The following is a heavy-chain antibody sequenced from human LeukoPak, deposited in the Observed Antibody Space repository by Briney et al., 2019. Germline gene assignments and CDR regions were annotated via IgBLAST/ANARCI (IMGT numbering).Heavy chain of an antibody. CDR2: IIPILGIA. Sequence: ASVKVSCKASGGTFSSYAIRWVRQAPGQGLEWMGRIIPILGIANYAQKFQGRVTITADKSTSTAHMELSSLRSEDTAVYYCARNSGSYLSPTFDYWGQGTLVTVSS. D-gene: IGHD1-26*01. J-gene: IGHJ4*02. V-gene: IGHV1-69*04. CDR3: ARNSGSYLSPTFDY. CDR1: GGTFSSYA.